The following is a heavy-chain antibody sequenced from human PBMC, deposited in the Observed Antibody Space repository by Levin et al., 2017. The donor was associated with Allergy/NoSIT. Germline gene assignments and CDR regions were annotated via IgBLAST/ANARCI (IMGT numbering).Heavy chain of an antibody. D-gene: IGHD2-15*01. V-gene: IGHV3-11*03. CDR1: GFSFSDSY. CDR2: ISRRGDYA. CDR3: ARTVGSGDFLGGSCSNCFDP. J-gene: IGHJ5*02. Sequence: LSLTCAASGFSFSDSYMTWIRQAPGKGLEWVSYISRRGDYANYADSVKGRFTISRDNAKNSLSLHMNSLRAEATAVYYCARTVGSGDFLGGSCSNCFDPWGPGTLVTVSS.